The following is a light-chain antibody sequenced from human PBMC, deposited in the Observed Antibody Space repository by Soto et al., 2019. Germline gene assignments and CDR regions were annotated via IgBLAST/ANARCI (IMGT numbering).Light chain of an antibody. CDR2: KAR. V-gene: IGKV1-5*03. J-gene: IGKJ1*01. CDR3: QQYVDYYSWT. Sequence: DIEMTQSPPTLSSSVGDRATLTCRASQSLNDCLVWYYQKPGNAPTMLIYKARSFECGVPARFSGSGSGAEFTLTISSLQPDDFATYYCQQYVDYYSWTFGQGTKVEI. CDR1: QSLNDC.